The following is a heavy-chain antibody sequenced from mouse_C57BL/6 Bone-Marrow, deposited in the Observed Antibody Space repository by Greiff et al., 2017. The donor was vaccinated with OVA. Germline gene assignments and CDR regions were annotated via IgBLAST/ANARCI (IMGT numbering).Heavy chain of an antibody. J-gene: IGHJ3*01. CDR1: GYAFSSSW. V-gene: IGHV1-82*01. CDR2: IYPGDGDT. Sequence: QVQLQQSGPELVKPGASVKISCKASGYAFSSSWMNWVKQRPGKGLEWIGRIYPGDGDTNYNGKFKGKATLTADKSSSTAYMQLSSLTSEDSAVYFCASEERWLPLFAYWGQGTLVTVSA. D-gene: IGHD2-3*01. CDR3: ASEERWLPLFAY.